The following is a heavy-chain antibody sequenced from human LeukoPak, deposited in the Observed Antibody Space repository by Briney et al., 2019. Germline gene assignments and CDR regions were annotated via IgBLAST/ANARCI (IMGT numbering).Heavy chain of an antibody. CDR3: ASPHYDILTGYYSPHDAFDI. CDR1: GGSISSYY. V-gene: IGHV4-39*01. CDR2: IYYSGST. J-gene: IGHJ3*02. D-gene: IGHD3-9*01. Sequence: SETLSLTCTVSGGSISSYYWGWIRQPPGKGLEWIGSIYYSGSTYYNPSLKSRVTISVDTSKNQFSLKLSSVTAADTAVYYCASPHYDILTGYYSPHDAFDIWGQGTMVTVSS.